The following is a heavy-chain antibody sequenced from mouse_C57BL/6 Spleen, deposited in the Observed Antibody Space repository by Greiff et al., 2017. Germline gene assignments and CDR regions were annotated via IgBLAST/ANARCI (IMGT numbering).Heavy chain of an antibody. CDR3: ANNYYGSSLAMDY. D-gene: IGHD1-1*01. V-gene: IGHV1-75*01. J-gene: IGHJ4*01. CDR2: IFPGSGST. CDR1: GYTFTDYY. Sequence: QVHVKQSGPELVKPGASVKISCKASGYTFTDYYINWVKQRPGQGLEWIGWIFPGSGSTYYNEKFKGKATLTVDKSSSTAYMLLSSLTSEDSAVYFCANNYYGSSLAMDYWGQGTSVTVSS.